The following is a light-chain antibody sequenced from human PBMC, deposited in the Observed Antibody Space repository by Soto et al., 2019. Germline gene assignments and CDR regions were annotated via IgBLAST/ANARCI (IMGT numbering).Light chain of an antibody. V-gene: IGKV3-11*01. CDR1: QSVGSY. CDR2: DAS. J-gene: IGKJ2*01. Sequence: EIVLTQSPATLSLSPGERATLSCRASQSVGSYLAWYQQKPGQAPRLLIYDASNRATDIPARFSGSGSGTDFTLTISSLEPEDFAVYYCQQRSNWPLSFGQGTKLEIK. CDR3: QQRSNWPLS.